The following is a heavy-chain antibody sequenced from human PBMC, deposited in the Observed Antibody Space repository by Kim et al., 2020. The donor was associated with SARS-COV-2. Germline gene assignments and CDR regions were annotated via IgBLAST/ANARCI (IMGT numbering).Heavy chain of an antibody. CDR3: ARDPRGSSGREIYYYGMDV. CDR1: GFTFSSYG. CDR2: IWYDGSNK. J-gene: IGHJ6*02. D-gene: IGHD6-19*01. V-gene: IGHV3-33*01. Sequence: GGSLRLSCAASGFTFSSYGMHWVRQAPGKGLEWVAVIWYDGSNKYYADSVKGRFTISRDNSKNTLYLQMNSLRAEDTAVYYCARDPRGSSGREIYYYGMDVWGQGTTVTVSS.